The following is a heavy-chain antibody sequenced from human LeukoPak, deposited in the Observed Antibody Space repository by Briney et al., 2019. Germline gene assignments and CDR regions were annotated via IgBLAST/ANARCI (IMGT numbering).Heavy chain of an antibody. V-gene: IGHV3-53*03. CDR1: GFTVSDGY. CDR3: ARGGGYRYGCKY. CDR2: IYSDGGT. Sequence: GGSLRLSCAASGFTVSDGYMTWVRQPPGKGLEWVSLIYSDGGTFYADSVKGRFTISRDNSKNTLYLQMSSLRAEDTAVYYCARGGGYRYGCKYWAQGPLVTVSS. D-gene: IGHD5-18*01. J-gene: IGHJ4*02.